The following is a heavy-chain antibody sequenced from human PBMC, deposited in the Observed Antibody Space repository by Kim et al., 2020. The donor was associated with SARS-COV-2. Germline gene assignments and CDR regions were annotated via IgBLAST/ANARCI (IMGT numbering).Heavy chain of an antibody. CDR3: ARDYSYDFWSGYFFPWFAP. J-gene: IGHJ5*02. D-gene: IGHD3-3*01. CDR1: GYSISSGYY. V-gene: IGHV4-38-2*02. CDR2: IYHSGST. Sequence: SETLSLTCTVSGYSISSGYYWGWIRQPPGKGLEWIGSIYHSGSTYYNPSLKSRVTISVDTSKNQFSLKLSSVTAADTAVYYCARDYSYDFWSGYFFPWFAPWGPGTLVTVSS.